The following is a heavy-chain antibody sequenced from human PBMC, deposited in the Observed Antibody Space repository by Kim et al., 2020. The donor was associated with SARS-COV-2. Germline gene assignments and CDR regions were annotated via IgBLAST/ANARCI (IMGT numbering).Heavy chain of an antibody. J-gene: IGHJ6*03. V-gene: IGHV3-33*01. D-gene: IGHD3-16*01. CDR3: VRDNFASNSGGNYYYYYYMDV. CDR2: IWYDGSNK. Sequence: GGSLRLSCAASGFTFSSYGMHWVRQAPGKGLEWVAVIWYDGSNKYYADSVKGRFTISRDNSKNTLYLQMNSLRAEDTAVYYCVRDNFASNSGGNYYYYYYMDVWGKGTTVTVSS. CDR1: GFTFSSYG.